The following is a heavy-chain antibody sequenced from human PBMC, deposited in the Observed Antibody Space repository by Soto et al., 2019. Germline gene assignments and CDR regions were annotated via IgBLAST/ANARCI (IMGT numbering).Heavy chain of an antibody. J-gene: IGHJ4*02. CDR1: GYSFSTHW. CDR2: IYPGDSDA. V-gene: IGHV5-51*01. CDR3: ARSQFDYVWGTSGYFDS. D-gene: IGHD3-16*01. Sequence: GESLKISCKGSGYSFSTHWVGWVCQMPGKGLEWMGIIYPGDSDARYSPSFKGQVTISVDESTTTAFLQWSSLKASDTAMYYCARSQFDYVWGTSGYFDSWGQGTLVTVSS.